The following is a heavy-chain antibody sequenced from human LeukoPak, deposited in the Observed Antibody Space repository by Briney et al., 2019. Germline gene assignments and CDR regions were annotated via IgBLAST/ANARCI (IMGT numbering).Heavy chain of an antibody. CDR2: IYYSGST. Sequence: SETLSLTCTVSGGSISSSSYYWGWIRQPPGKGLEWIGSIYYSGSTYYNPSLKSRVTISVDTSKNQFSLKLSSVTAADTAVYYCAREAARPRTGTTEEPDYWGQGTLVTVSS. V-gene: IGHV4-39*07. CDR1: GGSISSSSYY. D-gene: IGHD1-7*01. CDR3: AREAARPRTGTTEEPDY. J-gene: IGHJ4*02.